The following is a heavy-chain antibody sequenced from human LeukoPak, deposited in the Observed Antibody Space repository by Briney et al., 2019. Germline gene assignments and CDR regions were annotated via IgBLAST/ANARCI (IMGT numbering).Heavy chain of an antibody. Sequence: SETLSLTCAVYGGSFSGYYWSWIRQPPGKGLEWIGSIYYSGSTYYNPSLKSRVTISVDTSKNQFSLKLSSVTAADTAVYYCARVGLYDFWSGYLDNWFDPWGQGTLVTVSS. CDR2: IYYSGST. CDR3: ARVGLYDFWSGYLDNWFDP. D-gene: IGHD3-3*01. CDR1: GGSFSGYY. V-gene: IGHV4-34*01. J-gene: IGHJ5*02.